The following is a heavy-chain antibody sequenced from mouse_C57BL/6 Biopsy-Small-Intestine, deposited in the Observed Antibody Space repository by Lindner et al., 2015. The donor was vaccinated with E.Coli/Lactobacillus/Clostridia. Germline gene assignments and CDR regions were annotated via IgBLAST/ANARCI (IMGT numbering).Heavy chain of an antibody. J-gene: IGHJ4*01. CDR3: ASPTYTGYAMDY. D-gene: IGHD5-1*01. CDR1: GYTFTSYG. Sequence: VQLQESGAELARPGASVKLSCKASGYTFTSYGISWVKQRTGQGLEWIGEIYPRSGSTYYNEKFKGKATLTADKSSSTAYMQLSSLTSEDSAVYFCASPTYTGYAMDYWGQGTSVTVSS. CDR2: IYPRSGST. V-gene: IGHV1-81*01.